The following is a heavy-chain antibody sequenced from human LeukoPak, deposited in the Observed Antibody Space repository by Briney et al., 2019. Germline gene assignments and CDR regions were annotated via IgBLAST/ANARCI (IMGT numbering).Heavy chain of an antibody. CDR1: GYTFTSYY. D-gene: IGHD6-6*01. V-gene: IGHV1-46*01. Sequence: ASVKVSCAASGYTFTSYYMHWVRQAPGQGLEWMGIINPSGGSTSYAQKFQGRVTMTRDTSTSTVYMELSSLRSEDTAVYYCARDLGVYSSSSTSPGTGFDPWGQGTLITVSS. CDR3: ARDLGVYSSSSTSPGTGFDP. CDR2: INPSGGST. J-gene: IGHJ5*02.